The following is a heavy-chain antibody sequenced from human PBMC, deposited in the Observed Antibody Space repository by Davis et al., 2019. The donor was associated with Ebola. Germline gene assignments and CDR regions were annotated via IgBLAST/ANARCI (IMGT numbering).Heavy chain of an antibody. CDR2: VYAGDSDT. J-gene: IGHJ4*02. CDR3: ARFVGYCRASTCFRGFAY. Sequence: GESLKISCKGSGYIFTDYWIGWVRQTPGQALEWMGIVYAGDSDTRYGPSFQGRVTISVDKSINTAYVEWTSLQASDSGTYFCARFVGYCRASTCFRGFAYWGQGTQVTVSS. CDR1: GYIFTDYW. V-gene: IGHV5-51*01. D-gene: IGHD2-15*01.